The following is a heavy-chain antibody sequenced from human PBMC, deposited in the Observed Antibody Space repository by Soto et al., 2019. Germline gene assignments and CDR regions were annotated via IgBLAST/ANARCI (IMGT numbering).Heavy chain of an antibody. CDR1: GFTVNSNY. CDR2: IHSSGGT. D-gene: IGHD3-22*01. CDR3: AREAPDSSGYYNIDY. J-gene: IGHJ4*02. Sequence: EVQLVESGGGFIQPGGSLRLSCVASGFTVNSNYMCWVRQAPGKGLEWVSVIHSSGGTFYAESVRGRFTMSRDNSQSTLYLQVNSLRSEDTAVYYCAREAPDSSGYYNIDYWGQGTLVTVSS. V-gene: IGHV3-53*01.